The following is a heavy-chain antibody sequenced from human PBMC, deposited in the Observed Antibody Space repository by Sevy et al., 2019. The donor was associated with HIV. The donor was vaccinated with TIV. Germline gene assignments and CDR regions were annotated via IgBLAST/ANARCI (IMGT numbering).Heavy chain of an antibody. Sequence: GGSLRLSCAASGFTFSSYAMSWVRQAPGKGLEWVSAISGRGGSIYYADSVKGRFTISRDNSKNTLYLQMNSLRAEDTDLYYCAKGPLYDDGDYERENYFGYWGQGTLVTVSS. CDR2: ISGRGGSI. CDR1: GFTFSSYA. D-gene: IGHD4-17*01. CDR3: AKGPLYDDGDYERENYFGY. J-gene: IGHJ4*02. V-gene: IGHV3-23*01.